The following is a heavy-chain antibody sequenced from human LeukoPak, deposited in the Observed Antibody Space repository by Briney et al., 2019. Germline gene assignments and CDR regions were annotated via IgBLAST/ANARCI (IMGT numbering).Heavy chain of an antibody. Sequence: GGSLRLSCAASGFTFSSYSMNWVRQAPGKGLEWVSSISSSSTYIYYADSVRGRFTISRENAKNLLYLQMNSLRAEDTAVYYCARDLHGTSLDAFDIWGQGTMVTVSS. CDR2: ISSSSTYI. D-gene: IGHD2-2*01. J-gene: IGHJ3*02. CDR3: ARDLHGTSLDAFDI. CDR1: GFTFSSYS. V-gene: IGHV3-21*01.